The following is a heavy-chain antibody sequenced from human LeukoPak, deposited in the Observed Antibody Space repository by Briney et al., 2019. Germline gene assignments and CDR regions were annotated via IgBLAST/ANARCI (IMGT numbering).Heavy chain of an antibody. CDR3: ARDRGPYCSGGSCFDY. Sequence: SETLSLICNVSGGSLSSYRWSWIRQPAGKGLEWIGRIYNTGSTNYNSSLKSRVTLSLDTSKNQVSLKLSSVTAADTAVYFCARDRGPYCSGGSCFDYWGQGILVTVSS. D-gene: IGHD2-15*01. J-gene: IGHJ4*02. CDR1: GGSLSSYR. V-gene: IGHV4-4*07. CDR2: IYNTGST.